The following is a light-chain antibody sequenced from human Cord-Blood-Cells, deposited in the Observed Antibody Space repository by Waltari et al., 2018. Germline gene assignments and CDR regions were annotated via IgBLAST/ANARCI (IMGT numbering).Light chain of an antibody. CDR1: SSDVGGSNS. CDR2: EVS. Sequence: QSALTPPASVPGSPGQSITISCPRTSSDVGGSNSVSWYQQHPAQAPNLMLYEVSNRPSGVSNRFSGSKSGNTASLTISGLQAEDEADYYCSSYTSSSTVFGGGTKLTVL. V-gene: IGLV2-14*01. CDR3: SSYTSSSTV. J-gene: IGLJ2*01.